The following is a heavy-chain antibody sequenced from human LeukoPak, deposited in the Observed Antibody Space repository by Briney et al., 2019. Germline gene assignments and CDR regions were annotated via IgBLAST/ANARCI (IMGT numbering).Heavy chain of an antibody. D-gene: IGHD1-26*01. CDR3: ATQRKPKIVGATFDY. V-gene: IGHV3-30*03. CDR1: GVTFRSDG. J-gene: IGHJ4*02. Sequence: PVGSLRLSCAACGVTFRSDGMHWVRQAPGAGLGWVGFISYDGSNKYYADSVKGRFTITRNNAKNTLYLQMNSLRAEDTAVYYCATQRKPKIVGATFDYWGQGTLVTVSS. CDR2: ISYDGSNK.